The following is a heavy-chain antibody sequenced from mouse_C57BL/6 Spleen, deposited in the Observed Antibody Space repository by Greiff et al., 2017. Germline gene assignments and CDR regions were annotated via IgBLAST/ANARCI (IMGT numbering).Heavy chain of an antibody. CDR1: GYTFTDYE. V-gene: IGHV1-15*01. D-gene: IGHD4-1*01. J-gene: IGHJ2*01. CDR3: TRNWDVRPFDY. Sequence: VQLQQSGAELVRPGASVMLSCKASGYTFTDYEMHWVKQTPVHGLEWIGAIDPETGGTAYNQKFKGKAILTADKSSSTAYMELRSLTSEDSAVYYCTRNWDVRPFDYWGQGTTLTVSS. CDR2: IDPETGGT.